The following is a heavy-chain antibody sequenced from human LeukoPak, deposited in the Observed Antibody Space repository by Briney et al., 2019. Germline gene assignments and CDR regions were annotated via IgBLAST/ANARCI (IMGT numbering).Heavy chain of an antibody. CDR1: GFTFSSYG. CDR3: AKDRIYGSGSQASDY. D-gene: IGHD3-10*01. CDR2: IWFDGSHK. V-gene: IGHV3-30*02. Sequence: GGSLRLSCAASGFTFSSYGMHWVRQAPGKGLEWVAFIWFDGSHKYYTDSVEGRFTISRDNSKSTLFLEMNSLRAEDTAVYYCAKDRIYGSGSQASDYWGQGTLVTVSS. J-gene: IGHJ4*02.